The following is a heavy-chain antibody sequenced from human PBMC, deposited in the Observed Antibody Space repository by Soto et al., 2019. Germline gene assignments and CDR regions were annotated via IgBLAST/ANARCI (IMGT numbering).Heavy chain of an antibody. CDR1: GGTFSSSA. D-gene: IGHD6-19*01. Sequence: SVKVSCKASGGTFSSSAINWLRQAPGQGPEWMGGIIPTFGTSNYIPKLRGRVTITADTSTNTAYMEVSSLTSEDTAVYYCARSETAGHKGFDIWGQGTMVTVSS. V-gene: IGHV1-69*06. CDR3: ARSETAGHKGFDI. CDR2: IIPTFGTS. J-gene: IGHJ3*02.